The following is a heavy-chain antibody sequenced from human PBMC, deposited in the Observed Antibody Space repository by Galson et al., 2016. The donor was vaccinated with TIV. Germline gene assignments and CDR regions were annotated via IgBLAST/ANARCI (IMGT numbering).Heavy chain of an antibody. CDR2: IIPMFGTT. V-gene: IGHV1-69*05. D-gene: IGHD5-24*01. J-gene: IGHJ3*02. CDR3: ARGDGYNLVGAFNI. Sequence: SVKVSCKASGVTFNSNAISWVRQAPGQGLEWMGGIIPMFGTTKFAQKFQGRVTITTDELKTTAYMELSSLRSEDTAVYYCARGDGYNLVGAFNIWGQGTMVTFSS. CDR1: GVTFNSNA.